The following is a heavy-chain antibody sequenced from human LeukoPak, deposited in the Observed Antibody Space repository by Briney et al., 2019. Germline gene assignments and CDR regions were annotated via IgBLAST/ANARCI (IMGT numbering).Heavy chain of an antibody. CDR3: ARGVYYDFWSGYYRSNWFDP. Sequence: ESLKISCKGSGYSFTSYWIGWVRQMPGKGLEWMGIIYPGDSDTKYSPSFQGQVTISADKSISTAYLQWSSLKASDTAMYYCARGVYYDFWSGYYRSNWFDPWGQGTLVTVSS. CDR1: GYSFTSYW. J-gene: IGHJ5*02. V-gene: IGHV5-51*01. D-gene: IGHD3-3*01. CDR2: IYPGDSDT.